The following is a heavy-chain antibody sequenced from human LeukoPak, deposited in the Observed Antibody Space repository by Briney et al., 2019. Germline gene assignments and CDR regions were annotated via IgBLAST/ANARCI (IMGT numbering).Heavy chain of an antibody. CDR2: IYYSGST. Sequence: KASETLSLTCTVSGGSISSSSYYWGWIRQPPGKGLEWIGSIYYSGSTYYNPSLKSRVTISVDTSKNQFSLKLSSVTAADTAVYYCARAFRGIFGVFEAFDIWGQGTMVTVSS. CDR1: GGSISSSSYY. D-gene: IGHD3-3*01. V-gene: IGHV4-39*07. CDR3: ARAFRGIFGVFEAFDI. J-gene: IGHJ3*02.